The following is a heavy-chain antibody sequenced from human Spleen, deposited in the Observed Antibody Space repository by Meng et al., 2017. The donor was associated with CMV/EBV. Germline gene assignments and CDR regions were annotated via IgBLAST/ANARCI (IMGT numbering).Heavy chain of an antibody. V-gene: IGHV5-51*01. D-gene: IGHD1-7*01. CDR2: IYPGDSDT. CDR3: ARGAGTTLLDY. Sequence: ISCKASGYSFTSYWFGCVLQMPGKGLEWMVIIYPGDSDTRYSPSFQGQVTISADKSISTAYLQLSSLKASDTAMYYCARGAGTTLLDYWGQGTLVTVSS. CDR1: GYSFTSYW. J-gene: IGHJ4*02.